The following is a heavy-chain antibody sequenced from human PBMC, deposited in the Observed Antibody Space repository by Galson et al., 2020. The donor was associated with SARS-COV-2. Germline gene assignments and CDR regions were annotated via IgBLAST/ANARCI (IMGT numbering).Heavy chain of an antibody. CDR2: ISYDGSNK. V-gene: IGHV3-30*03. D-gene: IGHD3-22*01. J-gene: IGHJ4*02. CDR1: GFTFSSYG. Sequence: GESLKISCAASGFTFSSYGMHWVRQAPGKGLEWVAVISYDGSNKYYADSVKGRFTISRDNSKNTLYLQMNSLRAEDTAVYYCASLDTMIVVVIWGQGTLVTVSS. CDR3: ASLDTMIVVVI.